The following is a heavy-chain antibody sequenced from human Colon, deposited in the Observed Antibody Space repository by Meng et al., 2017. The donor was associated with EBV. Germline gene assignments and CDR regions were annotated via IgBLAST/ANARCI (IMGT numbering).Heavy chain of an antibody. CDR2: IYYSGST. Sequence: HEACPGGVMQPQALSPPCSVSGGSVSSGGYYWTWIRQHPGKGLEWFGHIYYSGSTFYNPSLKRRVIISIDTSKNQFSLNLRSVTAADTAVYYCARVSSGWDYFDYWGQGTLVTVSS. D-gene: IGHD6-19*01. J-gene: IGHJ4*02. V-gene: IGHV4-31*03. CDR1: GGSVSSGGYY. CDR3: ARVSSGWDYFDY.